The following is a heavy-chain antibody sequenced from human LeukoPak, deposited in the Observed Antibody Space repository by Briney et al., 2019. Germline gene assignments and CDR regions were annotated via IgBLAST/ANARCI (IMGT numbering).Heavy chain of an antibody. Sequence: PSETLSLTCAVYGGSFSGYYWSWIRQPPGKGLEWIGEINHSGSTNYNPSLKSRVTISVDTSKNQFSLKLSSVTAADTAVYYCARGPYYCYYMDVWGKGTTVTVSS. V-gene: IGHV4-34*01. CDR1: GGSFSGYY. CDR3: ARGPYYCYYMDV. CDR2: INHSGST. J-gene: IGHJ6*03.